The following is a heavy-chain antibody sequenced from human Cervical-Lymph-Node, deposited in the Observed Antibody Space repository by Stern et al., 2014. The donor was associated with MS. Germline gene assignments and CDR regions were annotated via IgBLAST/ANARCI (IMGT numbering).Heavy chain of an antibody. CDR1: GGTFSSYV. CDR2: IIPIFGPA. Sequence: QVQLVESGAEVKKPGSSVKVSCKASGGTFSSYVISWVRQAPGQGLEWMGGIIPIFGPANYAQKFQGRVTIIPDRSTSNAYMELRSLRSEDAAVYYCAGGSTVVTDYFDYWGQGTLVTVSS. D-gene: IGHD4-23*01. CDR3: AGGSTVVTDYFDY. V-gene: IGHV1-69*06. J-gene: IGHJ4*02.